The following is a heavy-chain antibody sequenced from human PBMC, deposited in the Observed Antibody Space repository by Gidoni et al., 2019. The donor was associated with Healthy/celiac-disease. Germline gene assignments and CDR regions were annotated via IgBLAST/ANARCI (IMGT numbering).Heavy chain of an antibody. CDR2: ISYDGSNK. J-gene: IGHJ4*02. CDR1: GFTFSSYG. D-gene: IGHD6-19*01. Sequence: QVQLVESGGGVVQPGRSLRLSCAASGFTFSSYGMHWVRQAPGKGLEWVAVISYDGSNKYYADSVKGRFTISRDNSKNTLYLQMNSLRAEDTAVYYCAKDRESIAVAGPVDYWGQGTLVTVSS. V-gene: IGHV3-30*18. CDR3: AKDRESIAVAGPVDY.